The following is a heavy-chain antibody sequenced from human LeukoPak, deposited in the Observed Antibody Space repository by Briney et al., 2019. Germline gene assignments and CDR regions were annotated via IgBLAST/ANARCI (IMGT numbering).Heavy chain of an antibody. CDR1: GGSISSSSYC. CDR3: ASIASGSSWSGYYYGMDV. CDR2: IYYSGST. D-gene: IGHD6-13*01. J-gene: IGHJ6*02. V-gene: IGHV4-39*01. Sequence: PSETLSLTCTVSGGSISSSSYCWGWIRQPPGKGLEWIGSIYYSGSTYYNPSLKSRVTISVDTSKNQFSLKLSSVTAADTAVYYCASIASGSSWSGYYYGMDVWGQGTTVTVSS.